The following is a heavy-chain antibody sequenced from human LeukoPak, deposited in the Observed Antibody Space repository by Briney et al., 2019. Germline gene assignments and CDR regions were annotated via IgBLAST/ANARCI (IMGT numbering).Heavy chain of an antibody. J-gene: IGHJ4*02. Sequence: PGGSLRLSCAASGFTFSSYAMHWVRQAPGKGLERVAVISSSGNKKYYADSVKGRFTVSRDNSKNTLYLQMNSLRAEDTAVYYCARDQGYWGQGTLVTVSS. CDR1: GFTFSSYA. CDR2: ISSSGNKK. CDR3: ARDQGY. V-gene: IGHV3-30*04.